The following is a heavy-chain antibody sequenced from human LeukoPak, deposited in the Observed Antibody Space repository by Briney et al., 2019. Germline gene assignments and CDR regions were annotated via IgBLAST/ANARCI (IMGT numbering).Heavy chain of an antibody. V-gene: IGHV1-2*02. D-gene: IGHD1-26*01. CDR1: GYTFTGYY. Sequence: ASVKVSCKASGYTFTGYYMHWVRQAPGQGPEWMGWINPNSGGTNYAQKFQGRVTMTRDTSISTAYIELSRLRSDDTAVYYCARELNSGSQPLDYWGQGTLVTVSS. J-gene: IGHJ4*02. CDR2: INPNSGGT. CDR3: ARELNSGSQPLDY.